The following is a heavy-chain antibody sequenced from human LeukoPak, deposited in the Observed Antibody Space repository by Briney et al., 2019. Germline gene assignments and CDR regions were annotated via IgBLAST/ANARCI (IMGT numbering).Heavy chain of an antibody. CDR3: ARDGEYYDILTGYYISLAFDY. D-gene: IGHD3-9*01. CDR2: INPNSGGT. Sequence: ASVKVSCKASGYTFTGYYMHWVRQAPGQGLEWMGWINPNSGGTNYAQKFQGRVTMTRDTSISTAYMELSRLRPDDTAVYYCARDGEYYDILTGYYISLAFDYWGQGALVTVSS. CDR1: GYTFTGYY. V-gene: IGHV1-2*02. J-gene: IGHJ4*02.